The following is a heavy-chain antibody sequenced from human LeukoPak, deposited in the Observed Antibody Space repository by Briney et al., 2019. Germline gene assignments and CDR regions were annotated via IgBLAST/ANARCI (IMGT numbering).Heavy chain of an antibody. D-gene: IGHD2/OR15-2a*01. J-gene: IGHJ4*02. V-gene: IGHV3-23*01. Sequence: PGGSLRLSCAASGFTFSSYAMSWVRQAPGKGLEWVSSISASGGSTYYADSVKGRFTISRDNSKNTLYLQMNSLRAEDTAVYYCVNSEYTSSHGGNDYWGQGTLVTVSS. CDR1: GFTFSSYA. CDR3: VNSEYTSSHGGNDY. CDR2: ISASGGST.